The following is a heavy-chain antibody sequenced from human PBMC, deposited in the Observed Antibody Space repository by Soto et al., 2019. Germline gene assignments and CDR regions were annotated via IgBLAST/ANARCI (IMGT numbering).Heavy chain of an antibody. V-gene: IGHV1-18*01. J-gene: IGHJ6*02. CDR1: GYRFTSYG. Sequence: GASVKVSCTASGYRFTSYGISWVRQAPGQGLEWMGWISAYNGNTNYAQKLQGRVTMTTDTSTSTAYMELRSLRSDDTAVYYCARDTDSLVRGVIITKYYYYYGMDVWGQGTTVTVSS. CDR2: ISAYNGNT. D-gene: IGHD3-10*01. CDR3: ARDTDSLVRGVIITKYYYYYGMDV.